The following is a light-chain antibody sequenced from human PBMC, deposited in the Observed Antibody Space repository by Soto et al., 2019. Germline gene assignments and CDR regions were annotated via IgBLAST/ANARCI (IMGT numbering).Light chain of an antibody. CDR2: EVS. V-gene: IGLV2-14*01. CDR1: SSDVGAYTS. J-gene: IGLJ1*01. Sequence: QSVLTQPASVSGSPGQSITISCTGTSSDVGAYTSVSWYQQHPGKAPKLIIYEVSNRPPGVSTRFSGSKSASTASLTISGLQAEDEAHYYCSSYTTDNRDYVFAPGAKVTV. CDR3: SSYTTDNRDYV.